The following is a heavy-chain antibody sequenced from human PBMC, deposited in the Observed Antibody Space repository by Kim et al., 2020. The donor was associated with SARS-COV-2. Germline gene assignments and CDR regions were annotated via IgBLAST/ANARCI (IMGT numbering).Heavy chain of an antibody. Sequence: GGSLRLSCAASGFTFSSYAMHWVRQAPGKGLEWVAVISYDGSNKYYADSVKGRFTISRDNSKNTLYLQMNSLRDEDTAVYYCARSTLGHYYYGMDVWGQGTTVTVSS. CDR3: ARSTLGHYYYGMDV. CDR1: GFTFSSYA. V-gene: IGHV3-30-3*01. J-gene: IGHJ6*02. CDR2: ISYDGSNK.